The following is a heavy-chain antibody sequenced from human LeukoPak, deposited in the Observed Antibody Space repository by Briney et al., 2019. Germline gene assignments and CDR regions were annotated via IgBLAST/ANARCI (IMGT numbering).Heavy chain of an antibody. CDR2: ISYDGTYK. V-gene: IGHV3-30*18. CDR1: GFTFSSYG. J-gene: IGHJ4*02. D-gene: IGHD3-10*01. Sequence: GGSLRLSCAASGFTFSSYGMHWVRQAPGKGLEGVAVISYDGTYKYYADSAKGRFTISRDNSKNTLYLQMNSLRAEDTAVYYCAKSGQNYYGSVWGQGTQVTVSS. CDR3: AKSGQNYYGSV.